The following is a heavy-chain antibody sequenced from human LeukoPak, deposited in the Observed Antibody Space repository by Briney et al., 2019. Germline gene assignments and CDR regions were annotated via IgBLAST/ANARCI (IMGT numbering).Heavy chain of an antibody. Sequence: GGSLRLSCAASGFTFSSYWMHWVRQAPGKGPVWVSRINNDGSGTTYADSVKGRFTISRDDAKNTLYLQMNSLRAEDTAVYYCARELSRYDSSGYFQDWGQGTLVTVSS. CDR1: GFTFSSYW. CDR3: ARELSRYDSSGYFQD. D-gene: IGHD3-22*01. CDR2: INNDGSGT. J-gene: IGHJ4*02. V-gene: IGHV3-74*01.